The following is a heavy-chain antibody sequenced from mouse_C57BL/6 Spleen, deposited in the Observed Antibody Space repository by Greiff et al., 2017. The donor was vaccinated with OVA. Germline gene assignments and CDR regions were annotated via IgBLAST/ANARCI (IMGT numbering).Heavy chain of an antibody. V-gene: IGHV5-17*01. D-gene: IGHD1-1*01. Sequence: EVQLQESGGGLVKPGGSLKLSCAASGFTFSDYGMHWVRQAPEKGLEWVAYISSGSSTIYYADTVKGRFTISRDNAKNTLFLQLTSLRSEDTAMYYGARRYYGCSSYAMDDWGQGTSVTVSS. CDR2: ISSGSSTI. J-gene: IGHJ4*01. CDR3: ARRYYGCSSYAMDD. CDR1: GFTFSDYG.